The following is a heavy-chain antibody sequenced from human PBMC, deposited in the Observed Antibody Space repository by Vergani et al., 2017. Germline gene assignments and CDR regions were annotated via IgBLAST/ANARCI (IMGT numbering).Heavy chain of an antibody. Sequence: QLQLHESGPGLVKPSETLSLTCTVSGGSISSSSYYWGWIRQPPGKGLEWIGSIYYSGSTYYNPSLKSRVTISVDTSKNQFSLKLSSVTAADTAVYYCARGDKLTYYYDSSTFDYWGQGTLVTVSS. CDR2: IYYSGST. J-gene: IGHJ4*02. CDR3: ARGDKLTYYYDSSTFDY. D-gene: IGHD3-22*01. V-gene: IGHV4-39*07. CDR1: GGSISSSSYY.